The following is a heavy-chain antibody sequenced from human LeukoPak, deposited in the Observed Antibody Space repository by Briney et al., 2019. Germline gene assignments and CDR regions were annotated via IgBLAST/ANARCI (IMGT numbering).Heavy chain of an antibody. CDR1: GFPFSSYG. D-gene: IGHD6-13*01. J-gene: IGHJ4*02. CDR2: IWYDGSNK. CDR3: ARGSGSWVSSSWSPVDY. Sequence: RSLLLSCAASGFPFSSYGMHWVRPAPGKGLEWVAVIWYDGSNKYYADSVKGRFTISRDNCKNTLYLEMNSLRAEDTAVYYCARGSGSWVSSSWSPVDYWGQGTLVTVSS. V-gene: IGHV3-33*01.